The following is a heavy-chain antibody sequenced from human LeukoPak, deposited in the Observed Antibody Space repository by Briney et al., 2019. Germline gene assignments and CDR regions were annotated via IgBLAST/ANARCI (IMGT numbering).Heavy chain of an antibody. CDR2: TYFRSRWFY. J-gene: IGHJ3*01. CDR3: ATPGPTDEGMGDAFDV. Sequence: PSQTLSLTCAVSGDSVSRNSASWNWIRQSPSRGLEWLGRTYFRSRWFYDYAVPVRSRIIIKPDTSKNQFSLQLNSVTPDDTAVYYCATPGPTDEGMGDAFDVWGQGTVVTVSS. V-gene: IGHV6-1*01. CDR1: GDSVSRNSAS.